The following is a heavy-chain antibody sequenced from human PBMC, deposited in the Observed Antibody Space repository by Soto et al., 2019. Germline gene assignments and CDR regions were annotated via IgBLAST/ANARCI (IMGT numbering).Heavy chain of an antibody. D-gene: IGHD3-22*01. J-gene: IGHJ1*01. CDR1: GGSVSSGSYY. Sequence: SETLSLTCTVSGGSVSSGSYYWSWIRQPPGKGLEWIGYIYYSGSTNYNPSLKSRVTISVDTSKNQFSLKLSSVTAADTAVYYCASWGFYDSSGYYPEYFQHRGQGTLVTVSS. CDR2: IYYSGST. V-gene: IGHV4-61*01. CDR3: ASWGFYDSSGYYPEYFQH.